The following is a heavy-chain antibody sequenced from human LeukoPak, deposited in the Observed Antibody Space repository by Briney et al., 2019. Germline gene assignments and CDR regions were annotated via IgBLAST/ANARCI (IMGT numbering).Heavy chain of an antibody. Sequence: PGGSLRLSCAASGFTFSSYAMSWVRQAPGKGLEWVSAISGSGGSTYYADSVKGRFTISRDNTKNTLYLQMNSLRAEDTAVYYCARKYYSGPTIGPDGDYVQYTWAGYFDYWGQGTLVTVSS. V-gene: IGHV3-23*01. CDR3: ARKYYSGPTIGPDGDYVQYTWAGYFDY. D-gene: IGHD4-17*01. CDR2: ISGSGGST. J-gene: IGHJ4*02. CDR1: GFTFSSYA.